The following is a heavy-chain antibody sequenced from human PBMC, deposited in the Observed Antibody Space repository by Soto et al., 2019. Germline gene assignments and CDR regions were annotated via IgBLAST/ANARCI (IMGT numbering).Heavy chain of an antibody. CDR3: ARRNYGEEGYFFDF. D-gene: IGHD4-17*01. J-gene: IGHJ4*02. Sequence: SETLSLTCTVSGGSITGHYWSWIRQPPGKGLEWIGYIYDSGTTTYNAALKSRVTISADTSKNQFSLNLRSVTAADTAVYYCARRNYGEEGYFFDFWGQGLLVTVS. CDR2: IYDSGTT. CDR1: GGSITGHY. V-gene: IGHV4-59*08.